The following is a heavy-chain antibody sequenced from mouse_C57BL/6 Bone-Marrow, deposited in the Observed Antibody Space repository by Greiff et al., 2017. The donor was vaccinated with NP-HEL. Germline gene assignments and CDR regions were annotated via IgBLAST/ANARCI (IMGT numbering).Heavy chain of an antibody. V-gene: IGHV14-4*01. CDR2: IDPENGDT. Sequence: VQLKESGAELVRPGASVKLSCTASGFNIKDDYMHWVKQRPEQGLEWIGWIDPENGDTEYASKFQGKATITADTSSNTAYLQLSSLTSEDTAVYYCTTWEVTTVVAPRAYWGQGTLVTVSA. D-gene: IGHD1-1*01. CDR3: TTWEVTTVVAPRAY. CDR1: GFNIKDDY. J-gene: IGHJ3*01.